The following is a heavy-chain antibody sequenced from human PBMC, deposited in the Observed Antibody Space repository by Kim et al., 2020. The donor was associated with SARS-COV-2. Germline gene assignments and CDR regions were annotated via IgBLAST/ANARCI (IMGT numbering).Heavy chain of an antibody. J-gene: IGHJ4*02. CDR3: ARDRSSGYYGSSDY. Sequence: GGSLRLSCAASGFTFSSYSMNWIRQAPGEGLEWVSYISSSSGTIYYADSVKGRLTISRDNAKNSLYLQMNSLRAEDTAVYYCARDRSSGYYGSSDYWGQG. CDR2: ISSSSGTI. CDR1: GFTFSSYS. V-gene: IGHV3-48*04. D-gene: IGHD3-22*01.